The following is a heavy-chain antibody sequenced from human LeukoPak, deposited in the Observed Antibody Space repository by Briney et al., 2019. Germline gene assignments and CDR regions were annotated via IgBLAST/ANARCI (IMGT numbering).Heavy chain of an antibody. CDR3: AKFLSPVL. CDR2: INSDETTT. Sequence: GGSLRLSCAASGFSINKFWMHWVRQAPGKGLMWVSRINSDETTTNYADSAKGRFTISRDNAKNMVYLQMNSLRAEDTAVYYCAKFLSPVLWGQGTLVTVSS. J-gene: IGHJ4*02. V-gene: IGHV3-74*01. D-gene: IGHD3-16*02. CDR1: GFSINKFW.